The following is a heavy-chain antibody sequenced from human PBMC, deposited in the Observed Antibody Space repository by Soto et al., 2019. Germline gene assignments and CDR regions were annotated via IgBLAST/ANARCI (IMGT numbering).Heavy chain of an antibody. Sequence: QVQLQQWGAGLLKPSETLSLSCAVYGASFSGYYWNWIRQPPGKGLEWIGEINQSGSTNYSPSLKTRVTISLDTSKKQFSLRVSSVTAADTAVYYCARRFSGTGRYFDYWGQGTLVTVSS. J-gene: IGHJ4*02. CDR2: INQSGST. D-gene: IGHD1-1*01. CDR1: GASFSGYY. V-gene: IGHV4-34*02. CDR3: ARRFSGTGRYFDY.